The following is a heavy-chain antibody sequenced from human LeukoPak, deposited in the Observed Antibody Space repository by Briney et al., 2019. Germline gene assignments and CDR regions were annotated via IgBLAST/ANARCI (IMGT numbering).Heavy chain of an antibody. CDR2: ISGIGVGI. J-gene: IGHJ4*02. CDR1: GVTFSNYA. D-gene: IGHD3-22*01. Sequence: GGSLRLSCAASGVTFSNYAMSWVRQAPGKGLEWVSAISGIGVGIYYADSVKGRFSISRDNSKNTLYLQMNSLRAEDTALYYCAKDGFDYYDNSGYYYFDYRGQGTLVTVSS. V-gene: IGHV3-23*01. CDR3: AKDGFDYYDNSGYYYFDY.